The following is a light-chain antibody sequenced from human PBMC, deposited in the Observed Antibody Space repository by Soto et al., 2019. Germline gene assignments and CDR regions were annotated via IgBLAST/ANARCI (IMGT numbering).Light chain of an antibody. CDR3: QHYETFSWT. CDR2: AAS. V-gene: IGKV1-5*01. CDR1: QDIDVS. Sequence: DIQMTQFPSTLSASVGDRVTITCRASQDIDVSLAWFQQRPGEAPKLLIFAASGLESGVPSTFSGSGSGTEFTLTISSVQPEDFATYFCQHYETFSWTFGHGTKVEMK. J-gene: IGKJ1*01.